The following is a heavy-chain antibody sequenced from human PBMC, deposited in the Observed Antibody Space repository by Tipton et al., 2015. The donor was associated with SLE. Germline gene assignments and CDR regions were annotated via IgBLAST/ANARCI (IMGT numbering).Heavy chain of an antibody. CDR1: GGSISSFY. D-gene: IGHD3-16*02. CDR3: AQAHLWGSYRYASDI. V-gene: IGHV4-59*12. CDR2: INHGGST. J-gene: IGHJ3*02. Sequence: TLSLTCSVSGGSISSFYWSWIRQTPGKGLEWIGEINHGGSTNYNPSLKSRVTISVDTSKNQFSLKLSSVTAADTAVYYCAQAHLWGSYRYASDIWGQGTMVTVSS.